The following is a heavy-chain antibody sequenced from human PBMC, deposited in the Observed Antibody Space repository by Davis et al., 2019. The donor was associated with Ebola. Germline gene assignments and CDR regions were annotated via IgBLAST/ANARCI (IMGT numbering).Heavy chain of an antibody. Sequence: PGGSLRLSCAASGFTFDDYAMHWVRQAPGKCLEWVSGISWNSGSIGYADSVKGRFTISRDNAKNSLYLQMNSLRAEDTALYYCARGPGWELASWFDPWGQGTLVTVSS. J-gene: IGHJ5*02. CDR3: ARGPGWELASWFDP. V-gene: IGHV3-9*01. CDR1: GFTFDDYA. CDR2: ISWNSGSI. D-gene: IGHD1-26*01.